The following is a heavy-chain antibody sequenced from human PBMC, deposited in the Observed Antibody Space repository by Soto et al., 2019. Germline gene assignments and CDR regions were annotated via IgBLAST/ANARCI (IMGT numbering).Heavy chain of an antibody. V-gene: IGHV3-48*02. CDR1: GFTFSSYS. CDR2: ISSSSSTI. CDR3: AREGRYGSGSFYFYY. J-gene: IGHJ4*02. D-gene: IGHD3-10*01. Sequence: ESGGGLVQPGGSLRLSCAASGFTFSSYSMNWVRQAPGKGLEWVSYISSSSSTIYYADSVKGRFTISRDNAKNSLYLQMNSLRDVDTAVYYCAREGRYGSGSFYFYYWGQGTLVTVSS.